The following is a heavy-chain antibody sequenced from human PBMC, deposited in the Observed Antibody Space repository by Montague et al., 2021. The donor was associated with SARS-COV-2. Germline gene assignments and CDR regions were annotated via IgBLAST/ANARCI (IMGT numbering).Heavy chain of an antibody. CDR3: AREYGDYVVYFDY. V-gene: IGHV3-33*01. Sequence: SLRLSCAASGFTFSSYGMHWVRQAPGKGLEWVAVIWYDGSNKYYADSVKGRFTSSRDNSKNTLYLQMNSLRAEDTAVYYCAREYGDYVVYFDYWGQGTLVTVSS. D-gene: IGHD4-17*01. CDR2: IWYDGSNK. J-gene: IGHJ4*02. CDR1: GFTFSSYG.